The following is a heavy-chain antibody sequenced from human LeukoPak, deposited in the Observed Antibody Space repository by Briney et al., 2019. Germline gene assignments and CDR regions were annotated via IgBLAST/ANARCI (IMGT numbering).Heavy chain of an antibody. CDR1: GDSVSSNSAD. J-gene: IGHJ4*02. V-gene: IGHV6-1*01. CDR2: TYYRSKWYN. D-gene: IGHD2-2*01. Sequence: SQTLSLTSATSGDSVSSNSADCNWIRQSPSRGLEWLGRTYYRSKWYNDYAVSVKSRITINPDTSKNQFSLQLNSVTPEDTAVYYCARGIVAPDYCRQGILVTVSS. CDR3: ARGIVAPDY.